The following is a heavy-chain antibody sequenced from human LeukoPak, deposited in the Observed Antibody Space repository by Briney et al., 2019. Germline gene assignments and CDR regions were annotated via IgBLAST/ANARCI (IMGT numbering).Heavy chain of an antibody. Sequence: PGGSLRLSCAASGFTFSSSAMSWVPPAPGKGLEWVSALSGSGGSTYYADSVKGRFTISRDNSKNTLYLQMNSLRAEDMAVYYCAGGRPLYYFDYWGQGTLVTVSS. CDR1: GFTFSSSA. CDR2: LSGSGGST. J-gene: IGHJ4*02. V-gene: IGHV3-23*01. CDR3: AGGRPLYYFDY. D-gene: IGHD3-16*01.